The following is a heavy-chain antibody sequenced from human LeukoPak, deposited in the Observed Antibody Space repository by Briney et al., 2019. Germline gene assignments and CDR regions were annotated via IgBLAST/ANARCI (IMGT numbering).Heavy chain of an antibody. J-gene: IGHJ6*03. D-gene: IGHD3-10*01. Sequence: ASVKVSCKASGGTFSSYAISWVRQAPGQGLEWMGWISAYNGNTNYAQKLQGRVTMTTDTSTSTAYMELRSLRSDDTAVYYCASLSMVRGIGRYYYYYMDVWGKGTTVTISS. CDR1: GGTFSSYA. CDR2: ISAYNGNT. V-gene: IGHV1-18*01. CDR3: ASLSMVRGIGRYYYYYMDV.